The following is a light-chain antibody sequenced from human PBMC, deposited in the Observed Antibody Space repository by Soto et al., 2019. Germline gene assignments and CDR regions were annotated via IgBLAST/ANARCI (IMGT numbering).Light chain of an antibody. Sequence: EIVMTQSPASLSVSPGERATLSCRASQNVNNNLAWYQQKPGQAPTLLIHGASTRASGIPGTFSGSRSETKFTVTSRSLKSEDFAVYSCQQYLSWPLTFGGGTKVEIK. V-gene: IGKV3-15*01. CDR3: QQYLSWPLT. J-gene: IGKJ4*01. CDR2: GAS. CDR1: QNVNNN.